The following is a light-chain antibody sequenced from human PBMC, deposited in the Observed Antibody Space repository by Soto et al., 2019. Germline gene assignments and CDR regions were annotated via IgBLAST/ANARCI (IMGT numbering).Light chain of an antibody. CDR2: KAS. V-gene: IGKV1-5*03. CDR3: QQYNSYPLT. CDR1: QSISSW. J-gene: IGKJ4*01. Sequence: DIPMTQSPSTLSASVGDRVTITCRASQSISSWLAWYQQKPGKAPNLLIYKASSLESGVPSRFSGSGSGTEFTLTISSLQTDDFATYYCQQYNSYPLTFGGGTKVELK.